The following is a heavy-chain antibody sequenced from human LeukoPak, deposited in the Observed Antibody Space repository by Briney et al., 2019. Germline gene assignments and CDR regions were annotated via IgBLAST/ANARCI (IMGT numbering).Heavy chain of an antibody. CDR2: IWYDGSNK. V-gene: IGHV3-33*01. CDR1: GFTFTSYG. CDR3: ARDNGDAYSGYDGSLDY. Sequence: GGSLRLSCAASGFTFTSYGMHWVRQAPGKGLEWVAVIWYDGSNKYYADSVKGRFTISRDNSKNTLYLQMNSLRAEDTAVYYCARDNGDAYSGYDGSLDYWGQGTLATVSS. D-gene: IGHD5-12*01. J-gene: IGHJ4*02.